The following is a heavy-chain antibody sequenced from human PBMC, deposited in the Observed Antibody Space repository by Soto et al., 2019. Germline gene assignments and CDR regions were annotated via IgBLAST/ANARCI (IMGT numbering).Heavy chain of an antibody. J-gene: IGHJ5*02. CDR1: GLSITDSEMG. CDR2: IDSSGEK. V-gene: IGHV2-26*01. D-gene: IGHD6-19*01. CDR3: ARRHLAVAVSPWFDP. Sequence: QVTLKESGPVLVNPTETLTLRCTVPGLSITDSEMGVSWIRQPPGQPLEWLAHIDSSGEKSYRTFLKSRLAISKDISKSEIVLTMTNMDPADTATYYCARRHLAVAVSPWFDPWGQGIPVTVSS.